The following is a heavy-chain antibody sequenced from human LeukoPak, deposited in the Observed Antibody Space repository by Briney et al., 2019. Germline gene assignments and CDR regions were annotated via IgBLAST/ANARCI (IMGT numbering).Heavy chain of an antibody. CDR2: MSASDAGT. V-gene: IGHV3-23*01. CDR1: GLTFRSYA. CDR3: ARVGARQVLEY. Sequence: GGSLRLSCAAAGLTFRSYAMNWVRQGPGKGLEWVSTMSASDAGTYYADSVKGRFTISRDNSKNTLYLQMNSLRAEDTAVYYCARVGARQVLEYWGQGTLVTVSS. D-gene: IGHD4-17*01. J-gene: IGHJ4*02.